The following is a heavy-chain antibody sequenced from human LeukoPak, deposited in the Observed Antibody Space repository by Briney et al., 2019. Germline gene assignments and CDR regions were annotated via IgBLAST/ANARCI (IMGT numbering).Heavy chain of an antibody. CDR2: IQFDGSNR. Sequence: GGSLRLSCATSGFTFTSYGMHWLRQAPGKGLEWVALIQFDGSNRYYADSVKGRFTVSRDISKSTLYLQMNRLRAEDTAVYYCARGQQLVPGVFDYWGQGTLVTVSS. D-gene: IGHD6-13*01. V-gene: IGHV3-30*02. J-gene: IGHJ4*02. CDR1: GFTFTSYG. CDR3: ARGQQLVPGVFDY.